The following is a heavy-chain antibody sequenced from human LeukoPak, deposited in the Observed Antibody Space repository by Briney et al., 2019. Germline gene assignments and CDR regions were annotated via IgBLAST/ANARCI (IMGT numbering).Heavy chain of an antibody. V-gene: IGHV4-39*07. CDR3: ARLGYCSGGSCYYYYYMDV. CDR2: IYYGSVFYSVST. D-gene: IGHD2-15*01. CDR1: DGSISSSSYY. J-gene: IGHJ6*03. Sequence: PSETLSLTCTVSDGSISSSSYYWGWIRQPPGKGLEWIGSIYYGSVFYSVSTYYNPSLKSRVTMSGDTSRNQFSLKLSSVTAADTAAYYCARLGYCSGGSCYYYYYMDVWGKGTTVTVSS.